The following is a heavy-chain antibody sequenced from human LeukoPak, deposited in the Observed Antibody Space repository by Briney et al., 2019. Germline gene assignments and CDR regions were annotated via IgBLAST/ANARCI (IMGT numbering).Heavy chain of an antibody. CDR2: ISSSSYI. CDR3: ARDSGNYLDAFDI. V-gene: IGHV3-21*01. D-gene: IGHD1-7*01. CDR1: GFTFSRHS. Sequence: GGSLRLSCAASGFTFSRHSINWVRQAPGKGLEWVSSISSSSYIYYADSVKGRFTISRDNAKNSLYLQMNSLRAEDTAVYYCARDSGNYLDAFDIWGQGTMVTVSS. J-gene: IGHJ3*02.